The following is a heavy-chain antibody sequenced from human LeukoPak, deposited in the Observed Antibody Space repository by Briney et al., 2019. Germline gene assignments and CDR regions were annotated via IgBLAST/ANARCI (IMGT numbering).Heavy chain of an antibody. V-gene: IGHV4-39*07. Sequence: KASETLSLTCTVSGGSISSSSYYWGWIRQPPGKGLQRIGSIDYSGTTYDNPSVKSRVTISLDTSKNQFSLKVRSVTAEDTAVYYCASLGRMAAIGTEDWGQGTLVTVSS. CDR1: GGSISSSSYY. CDR2: IDYSGTT. J-gene: IGHJ4*02. D-gene: IGHD6-13*01. CDR3: ASLGRMAAIGTED.